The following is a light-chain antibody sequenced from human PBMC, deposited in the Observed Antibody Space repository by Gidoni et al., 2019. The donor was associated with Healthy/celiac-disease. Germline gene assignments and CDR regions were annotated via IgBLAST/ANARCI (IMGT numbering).Light chain of an antibody. V-gene: IGKV1-39*01. CDR1: QSSSSY. CDR2: AAS. Sequence: DIQMTQSPSSLSASVGDRVTITCRASQSSSSYLNWYQQKPGKAPKLLIYAASSLQSGVPSRFSGSGSGTDFTLTISSLQPEDFGTYYCQQSYSTPPWTFXXXTKVEIK. J-gene: IGKJ1*01. CDR3: QQSYSTPPWT.